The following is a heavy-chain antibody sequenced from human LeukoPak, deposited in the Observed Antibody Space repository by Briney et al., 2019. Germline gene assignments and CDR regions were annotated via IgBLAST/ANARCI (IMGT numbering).Heavy chain of an antibody. CDR2: ITPSSSTI. D-gene: IGHD5-12*01. CDR1: GFIFSDYS. Sequence: GGSLRLSCAASGFIFSDYSMNWVRQAPGKGLEWVSYITPSSSTIYYADSVKGRFIISRDNAKNSLYLQMNSLRAEDTAVFYCARDPGYSNSPYYLDYWGQGTLVTVSS. CDR3: ARDPGYSNSPYYLDY. V-gene: IGHV3-48*04. J-gene: IGHJ4*02.